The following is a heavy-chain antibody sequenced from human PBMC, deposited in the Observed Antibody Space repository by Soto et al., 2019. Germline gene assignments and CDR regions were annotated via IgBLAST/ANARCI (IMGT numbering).Heavy chain of an antibody. CDR3: ARVRTQTGINDSSGSGSSRPYYFDY. D-gene: IGHD3-22*01. Sequence: ASVKVSCKASGYTFTSYYMHWVRQAPGQGLEWMGIINPSGGSTSYAQKFQGRVTMTRDTSTSTVYMELSSLRSEDTAVYYCARVRTQTGINDSSGSGSSRPYYFDYWG. J-gene: IGHJ4*01. CDR1: GYTFTSYY. V-gene: IGHV1-46*01. CDR2: INPSGGST.